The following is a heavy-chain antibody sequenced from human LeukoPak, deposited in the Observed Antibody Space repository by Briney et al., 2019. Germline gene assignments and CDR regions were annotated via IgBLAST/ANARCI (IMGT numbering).Heavy chain of an antibody. J-gene: IGHJ6*02. Sequence: GRSLRLSCTGSGFTFGDHAMSWVRQAPGKGLEWVGFIRSKAYRGTTEYAASVKGRFTISRDDSASIAYLQMNSLKTEDTAVYYCARGPIQLWIHNAMDVWGQGTTVTVSS. D-gene: IGHD1-1*01. CDR1: GFTFGDHA. V-gene: IGHV3-49*04. CDR3: ARGPIQLWIHNAMDV. CDR2: IRSKAYRGTT.